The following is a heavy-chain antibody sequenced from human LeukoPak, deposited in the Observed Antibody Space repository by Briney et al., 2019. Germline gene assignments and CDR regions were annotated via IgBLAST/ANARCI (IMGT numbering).Heavy chain of an antibody. J-gene: IGHJ4*02. D-gene: IGHD2/OR15-2a*01. Sequence: GALRLSCAASGFTFSDYYMDWVRQAPGKGLEWVGRSRNKANSYTTEYPASVKDRFTISRDDSKNSLYLQMNSLKTEDTAVYYCAKNYYHSTTYYSDYWGQGTLVTVSS. CDR1: GFTFSDYY. V-gene: IGHV3-72*01. CDR2: SRNKANSYTT. CDR3: AKNYYHSTTYYSDY.